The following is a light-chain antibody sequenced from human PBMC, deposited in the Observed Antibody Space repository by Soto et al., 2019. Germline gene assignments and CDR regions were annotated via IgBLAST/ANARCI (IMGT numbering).Light chain of an antibody. CDR1: QDIRNS. V-gene: IGKV1-33*01. J-gene: IGKJ5*01. CDR2: DAS. CDR3: QQANSFPLT. Sequence: DIQMTQSPSSLSATVGDRVTITCQASQDIRNSLNWYQQKPGRAPKLLIYDASNVETGVPLRFSGSGSGTDFTLTISSLQPEDFATYYCQQANSFPLTFGQGTRLEIK.